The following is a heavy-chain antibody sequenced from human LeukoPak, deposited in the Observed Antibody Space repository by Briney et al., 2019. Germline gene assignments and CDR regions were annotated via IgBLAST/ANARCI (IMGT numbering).Heavy chain of an antibody. V-gene: IGHV4-59*08. J-gene: IGHJ4*02. CDR1: GGSISTYY. CDR2: IHYSGST. D-gene: IGHD5-18*01. CDR3: ARVIQALDRYIDN. Sequence: KASETLSLTCTVSGGSISTYYWSWIRQPPRKGLEWIGYIHYSGSTNYNPSLKSRVTISVDTSKNQFSLKLSSVTAADTAVYYCARVIQALDRYIDNWGQGSLVTVSS.